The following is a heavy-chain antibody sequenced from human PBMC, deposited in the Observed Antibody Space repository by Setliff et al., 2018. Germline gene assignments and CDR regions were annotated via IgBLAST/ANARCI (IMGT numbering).Heavy chain of an antibody. CDR2: IKQDGSEK. V-gene: IGHV3-7*01. CDR3: ARATIFGVAPYYYYYGMDV. J-gene: IGHJ6*02. CDR1: GFTFSRYW. D-gene: IGHD3-3*01. Sequence: LRLSCAASGFTFSRYWMSWVRQAPGKGLEWVANIKQDGSEKYYVDSVKGRFTISRDNAKNSLYLQMNSLRAEDTAVYYCARATIFGVAPYYYYYGMDVWGQGTTVTVSS.